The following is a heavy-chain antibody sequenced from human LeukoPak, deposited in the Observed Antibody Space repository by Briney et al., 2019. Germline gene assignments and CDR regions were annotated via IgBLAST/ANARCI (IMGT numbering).Heavy chain of an antibody. Sequence: SETLSLTCAVYGGSFSGYYWGWIRQPPGKGLEWIGSIYYSGSTYYNPSLKSRVTISVDTSKNQFSLKLSSVTAADTAVYYCARFYSGYDYPDAFDIWGQGTMVTVSS. CDR1: GGSFSGYY. CDR3: ARFYSGYDYPDAFDI. D-gene: IGHD5-12*01. V-gene: IGHV4-34*01. J-gene: IGHJ3*02. CDR2: IYYSGST.